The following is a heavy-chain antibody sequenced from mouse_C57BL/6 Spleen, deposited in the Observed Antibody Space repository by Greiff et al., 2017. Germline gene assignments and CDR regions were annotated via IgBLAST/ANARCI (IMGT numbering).Heavy chain of an antibody. V-gene: IGHV1-80*01. Sequence: VQLQQSGAELVKPGASVKISCKASGYAFSSYWMNWVKQRPGKGLEWIGQIYPGDGDTNYNGKFKGKATLTADKSSSTAYMQLSSLTSEDSAVYFCARHYYDYDRGCAYWGQGALVTVSA. CDR1: GYAFSSYW. D-gene: IGHD2-4*01. J-gene: IGHJ3*01. CDR3: ARHYYDYDRGCAY. CDR2: IYPGDGDT.